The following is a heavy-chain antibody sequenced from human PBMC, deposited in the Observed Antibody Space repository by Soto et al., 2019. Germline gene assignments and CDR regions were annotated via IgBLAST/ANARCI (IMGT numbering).Heavy chain of an antibody. CDR2: INAGNGNT. J-gene: IGHJ6*03. CDR3: ARDRYDILTGPSYYYYMDV. CDR1: GYTFTSYA. D-gene: IGHD3-9*01. Sequence: ASVKVSCKASGYTFTSYAMHWVRQAPGQRLEWMGWINAGNGNTKYSQKFQGRVTITRDTSASTAYMELSSLRSEDTAVYYCARDRYDILTGPSYYYYMDVWGKGTTVTV. V-gene: IGHV1-3*01.